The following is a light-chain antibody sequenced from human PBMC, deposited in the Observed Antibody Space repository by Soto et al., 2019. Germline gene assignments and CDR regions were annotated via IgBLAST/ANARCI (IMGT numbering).Light chain of an antibody. Sequence: EIVWTQSPGTLSLSPGERATLSCRASQSVSSSYLAWYQQKPGQAPRLLFHGASTRATGIPARFSGSGSGTELTLTISSLLSEDFAVYYCQQYNKWPFWTFGQGTKVDI. CDR1: QSVSSSY. CDR2: GAS. V-gene: IGKV3D-15*01. CDR3: QQYNKWPFWT. J-gene: IGKJ1*01.